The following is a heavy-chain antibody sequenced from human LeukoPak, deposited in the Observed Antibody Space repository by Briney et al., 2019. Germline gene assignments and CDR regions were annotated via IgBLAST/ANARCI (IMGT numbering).Heavy chain of an antibody. D-gene: IGHD2-21*02. Sequence: SETLSLTCAVYGGSFSGHYWSWIRQPPGKGLEWIGEINRSGGANYNPSLKSRVTISVDTSKNQFSLKMSSVTAADTAVYYCARGDTYWGGDFDARNYWAKETLVLVSS. CDR2: INRSGGA. J-gene: IGHJ4*02. CDR3: ARGDTYWGGDFDARNY. V-gene: IGHV4-34*01. CDR1: GGSFSGHY.